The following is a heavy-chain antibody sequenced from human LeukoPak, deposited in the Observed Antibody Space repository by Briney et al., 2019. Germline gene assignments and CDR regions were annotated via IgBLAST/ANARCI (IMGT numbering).Heavy chain of an antibody. Sequence: GGSLRLSCAASGFTFSSYGMHWVRQAPGKGLEWVAVILSDGSNKYYADSVKGRFTISRDNSKNTLYLQMNSLRAEDTAVYYCAKTHGSSWSIFDYWGQGTLVTVSS. J-gene: IGHJ4*02. CDR3: AKTHGSSWSIFDY. CDR1: GFTFSSYG. D-gene: IGHD6-13*01. CDR2: ILSDGSNK. V-gene: IGHV3-30*18.